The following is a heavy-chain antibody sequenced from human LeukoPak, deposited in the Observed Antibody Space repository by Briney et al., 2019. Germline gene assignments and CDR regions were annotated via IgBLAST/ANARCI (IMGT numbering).Heavy chain of an antibody. V-gene: IGHV3-7*01. D-gene: IGHD6-25*01. Sequence: PGGSLRLSCTASGFTFSSYWMTWVRQAPGKGLEWVANIKHDAREKYYVDSVKGRFTISRDNAKNSLYLQMNSLRAEDTALYYCARSALPADYWGQGTLVTVSS. CDR2: IKHDAREK. CDR1: GFTFSSYW. CDR3: ARSALPADY. J-gene: IGHJ4*02.